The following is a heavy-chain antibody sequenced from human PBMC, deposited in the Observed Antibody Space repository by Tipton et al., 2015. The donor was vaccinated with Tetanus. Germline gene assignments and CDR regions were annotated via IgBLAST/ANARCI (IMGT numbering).Heavy chain of an antibody. CDR1: GFTFSNCA. Sequence: SLRLSCAASGFTFSNCAMRWVRQAPGKGLEWVSGISGSGATTYYEDSVKGRFTISRDNPKNMLYLQMNSLRAEDTAVYYCAKDRAAGGPGASWGQGTLVTVPS. J-gene: IGHJ5*02. CDR3: AKDRAAGGPGAS. D-gene: IGHD6-13*01. V-gene: IGHV3-23*01. CDR2: ISGSGATT.